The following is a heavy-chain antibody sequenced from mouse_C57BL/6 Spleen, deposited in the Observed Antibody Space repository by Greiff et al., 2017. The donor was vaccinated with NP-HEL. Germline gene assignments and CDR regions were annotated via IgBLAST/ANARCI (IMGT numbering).Heavy chain of an antibody. J-gene: IGHJ1*03. CDR1: GYSFTGYF. Sequence: EVQLQQSGPELVKPGDSVKISCKASGYSFTGYFMNWVMQSHGKSLEWIGLINPYNGDTFYNQKFKGKATLTVDKSSSTAHMELRSLTSEDSAVYYCAKGTTVGYFDVWGTGTTVTVSS. CDR2: INPYNGDT. D-gene: IGHD1-1*01. V-gene: IGHV1-20*01. CDR3: AKGTTVGYFDV.